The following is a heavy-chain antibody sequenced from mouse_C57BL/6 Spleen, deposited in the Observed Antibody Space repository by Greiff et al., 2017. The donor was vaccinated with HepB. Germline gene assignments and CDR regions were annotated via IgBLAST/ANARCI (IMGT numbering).Heavy chain of an antibody. CDR2: IDPSDSYT. CDR3: ARSERDYSYDFDY. V-gene: IGHV1-59*01. J-gene: IGHJ2*01. Sequence: QVQLQQPGAELVRPGTSVKLSCKASGYTFTSYWMHWVKQRPGQGLEWIGVIDPSDSYTNYNQKFKGKATLTVDTSSSTAYMQLSSLTSEDSAVYYCARSERDYSYDFDYWGQGTTLTVSS. CDR1: GYTFTSYW. D-gene: IGHD1-1*01.